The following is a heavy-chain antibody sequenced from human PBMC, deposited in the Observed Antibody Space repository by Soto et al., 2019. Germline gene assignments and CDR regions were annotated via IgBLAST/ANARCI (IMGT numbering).Heavy chain of an antibody. V-gene: IGHV4-59*01. CDR1: GGSISSYY. CDR3: ARDAQIVATMNDYYYYGMDV. CDR2: IYYSGST. J-gene: IGHJ6*02. Sequence: QVQLQESGPGLVKPSETLSLTCTVSGGSISSYYWSWIRQPPGKGLEWIGYIYYSGSTNYNPSLKSRVTISVDTSKNQFSLKLSSVTAADTAVYYCARDAQIVATMNDYYYYGMDVWGQGTTVTVSS. D-gene: IGHD5-12*01.